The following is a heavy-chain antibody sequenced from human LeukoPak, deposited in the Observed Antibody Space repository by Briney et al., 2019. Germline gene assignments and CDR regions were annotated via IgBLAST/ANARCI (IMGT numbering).Heavy chain of an antibody. V-gene: IGHV1-2*02. J-gene: IGHJ3*01. CDR3: AREFSSKLEWLAYVTGDDAFDV. CDR2: VNPKTGGT. D-gene: IGHD3-3*01. Sequence: ASVKVSCKAFGYSFTGYHLHWVRQAPRQGLEWMGWVNPKTGGTNYARKFQGGVTMTRDTSINTVNMELSRLTSDATAVYYCAREFSSKLEWLAYVTGDDAFDVWGQGTMITVS. CDR1: GYSFTGYH.